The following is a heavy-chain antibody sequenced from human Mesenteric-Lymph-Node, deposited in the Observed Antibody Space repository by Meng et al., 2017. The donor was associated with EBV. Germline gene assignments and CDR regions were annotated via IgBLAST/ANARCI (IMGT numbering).Heavy chain of an antibody. CDR1: GGSVSSTSYY. V-gene: IGHV4-61*01. CDR2: VYYSGST. J-gene: IGHJ5*02. Sequence: QGKRQEPGPGRVKPSETLSLTCTVSGGSVSSTSYYWSWIRQPPGKRLEWIGYVYYSGSTNYNPSLKSRVTISVDTSKNQFSLNLYSVTAADTAVYYCARENPARGNWFDPWGQGALVTVSS. CDR3: ARENPARGNWFDP. D-gene: IGHD3-10*01.